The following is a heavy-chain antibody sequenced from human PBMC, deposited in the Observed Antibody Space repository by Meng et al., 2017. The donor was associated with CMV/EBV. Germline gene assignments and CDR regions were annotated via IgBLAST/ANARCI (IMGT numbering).Heavy chain of an antibody. CDR3: ARDSGGERITIFGVVIPTQYYYGMDV. CDR1: GYTFTSYD. CDR2: MNPNSGNT. D-gene: IGHD3-3*01. J-gene: IGHJ6*02. V-gene: IGHV1-8*01. Sequence: ASVKVSCKASGYTFTSYDIHWVRQATGQGLEWMGWMNPNSGNTGYAQKFQGRVTITTDESTSTAYMELSSLRSEDTAVYYCARDSGGERITIFGVVIPTQYYYGMDVWGQGTTVTVSS.